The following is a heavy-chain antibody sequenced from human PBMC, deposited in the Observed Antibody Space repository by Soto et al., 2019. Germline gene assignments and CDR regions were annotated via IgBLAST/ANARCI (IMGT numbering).Heavy chain of an antibody. CDR2: MNPNSGNT. Sequence: ASVKVSCKASGYTFTSYGISWVRQATGQGLEWMGWMNPNSGNTGYAQKFQGRVTMTRNTSISTAYMELSSLRSEDTALYFCTTYHGDYNFDHRGQGTLVTVSS. CDR3: TTYHGDYNFDH. D-gene: IGHD4-17*01. V-gene: IGHV1-8*02. CDR1: GYTFTSYG. J-gene: IGHJ5*02.